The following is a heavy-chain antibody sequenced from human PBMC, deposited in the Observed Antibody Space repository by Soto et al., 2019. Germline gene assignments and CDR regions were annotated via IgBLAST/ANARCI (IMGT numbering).Heavy chain of an antibody. Sequence: GGSLRLSCAASGFTFTDYCTHWVRQAPGKGLVWVSRINSDGSRTSYADSMTGRFTISRDNAKNTLYLQMNSLRVEDTALYYCARETYRGFYFDYWGQGTLVTVSS. V-gene: IGHV3-74*01. CDR3: ARETYRGFYFDY. J-gene: IGHJ4*02. CDR1: GFTFTDYC. D-gene: IGHD4-4*01. CDR2: INSDGSRT.